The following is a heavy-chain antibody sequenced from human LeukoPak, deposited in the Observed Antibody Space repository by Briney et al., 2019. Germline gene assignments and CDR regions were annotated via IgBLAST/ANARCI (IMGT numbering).Heavy chain of an antibody. CDR2: IDGSIGST. D-gene: IGHD6-19*01. V-gene: IGHV3-23*01. Sequence: GGSLRLSCAASGFTLSSYAMSWVRQAPGKGLVCVSSIDGSIGSTYYADSVKGRFTISRDNSKNTLYLQMNSLRAEDTALYYCAKAPPYSSGWFQYYFDYWGQGTLVTVSS. CDR3: AKAPPYSSGWFQYYFDY. J-gene: IGHJ4*02. CDR1: GFTLSSYA.